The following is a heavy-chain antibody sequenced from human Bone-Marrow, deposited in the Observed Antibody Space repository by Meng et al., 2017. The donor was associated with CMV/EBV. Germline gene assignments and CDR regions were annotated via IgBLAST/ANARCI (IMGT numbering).Heavy chain of an antibody. J-gene: IGHJ5*02. D-gene: IGHD1-1*01. CDR2: IYYSGST. CDR1: DGSISSSSYY. Sequence: SETLSLTCSVSDGSISSSSYYWGWIRQPPGNGLEWIGSIYYSGSTYYNPSLKSRITISVDTSKNQFSLKLNSVTAADTAVYYCAGHGNYWDANWFDPWVQGTLVTVSS. V-gene: IGHV4-39*01. CDR3: AGHGNYWDANWFDP.